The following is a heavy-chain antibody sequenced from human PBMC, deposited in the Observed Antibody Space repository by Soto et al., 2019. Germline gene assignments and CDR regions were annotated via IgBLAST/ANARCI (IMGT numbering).Heavy chain of an antibody. CDR1: GYTFTSYD. J-gene: IGHJ6*02. CDR2: MNPNSGNT. CDR3: AREGRYCSSTSCYLFHYYYYGMDV. V-gene: IGHV1-8*01. D-gene: IGHD2-2*01. Sequence: ASVKVSCKASGYTFTSYDINWVRQATGQGLEWMGWMNPNSGNTSYAQKFQGRVTMTRNTSISTAYMELSSLRSEDTAVYYCAREGRYCSSTSCYLFHYYYYGMDVWGQGTTVTVSS.